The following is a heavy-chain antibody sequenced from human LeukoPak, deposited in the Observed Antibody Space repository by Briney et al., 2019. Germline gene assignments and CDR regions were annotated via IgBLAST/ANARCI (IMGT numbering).Heavy chain of an antibody. J-gene: IGHJ6*02. CDR2: FSNSGST. D-gene: IGHD6-13*01. Sequence: SETLSLTCAVSGGSISNYYWSWMRQPPGKGLEWIGYFSNSGSTDYNPSLKSRVTISVDTSKNQFSLKLSSVTAADTAVYYCAREYSSSWYGPYYYGMDVWGQGTTVTVSS. CDR1: GGSISNYY. V-gene: IGHV4-59*01. CDR3: AREYSSSWYGPYYYGMDV.